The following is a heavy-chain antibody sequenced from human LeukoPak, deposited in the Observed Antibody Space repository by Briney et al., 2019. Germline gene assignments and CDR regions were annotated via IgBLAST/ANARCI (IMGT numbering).Heavy chain of an antibody. D-gene: IGHD6-19*01. V-gene: IGHV1-69*13. CDR1: GGTFSSYA. CDR3: ARARSGWYLDY. CDR2: IIPIFGTA. J-gene: IGHJ4*02. Sequence: AASVKVSCKASGGTFSSYAISWVRQAPGQGLEWMGGIIPIFGTANYAQKFQGRVTITADESTSTAYMELSSLRSEDMAVYYCARARSGWYLDYWGQGTLVTVSS.